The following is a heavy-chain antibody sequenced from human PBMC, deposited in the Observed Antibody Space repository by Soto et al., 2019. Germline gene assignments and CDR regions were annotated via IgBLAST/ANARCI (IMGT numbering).Heavy chain of an antibody. V-gene: IGHV3-74*01. CDR3: ATAEVDY. CDR1: GFAFGNSW. Sequence: GGTLRLSCAASGFAFGNSWMHWVRQPPGKGPEWVSRMTSDGRTTQYADSVKGRFTVSRDNAKNTLYLQMNSLRAEDTAVYYCATAEVDYWGPGTLVTVSS. CDR2: MTSDGRTT. J-gene: IGHJ4*02.